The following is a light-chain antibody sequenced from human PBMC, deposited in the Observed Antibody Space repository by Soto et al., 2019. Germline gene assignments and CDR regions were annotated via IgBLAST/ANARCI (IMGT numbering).Light chain of an antibody. CDR2: EVI. CDR3: SSHAGSTTPYV. V-gene: IGLV2-8*01. J-gene: IGLJ1*01. Sequence: QSARTQPPSASGSPGQSVTISCTGTSSDVGGYNYVSWYQQHPGKAPKLLIYEVIKRPSGVPDRFSASRSGNTASLTVSCLQAEDEADYYCSSHAGSTTPYVFGTGTKVTVL. CDR1: SSDVGGYNY.